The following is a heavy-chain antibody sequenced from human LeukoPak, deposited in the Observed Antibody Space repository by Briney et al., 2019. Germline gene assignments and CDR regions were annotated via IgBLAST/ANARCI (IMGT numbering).Heavy chain of an antibody. D-gene: IGHD3-3*01. J-gene: IGHJ4*02. CDR2: IYHSGSI. V-gene: IGHV4-38-2*02. CDR1: GYSISSGYY. CDR3: ARETIFGVVIPTSFDY. Sequence: SETLSLTCTVSGYSISSGYYWGWIRQPPGKGLEWIGSIYHSGSIYYNPSLKSRVTISVDTSKNQFSLKLSSVTAADTAVYYCARETIFGVVIPTSFDYWGQGTLVTVSS.